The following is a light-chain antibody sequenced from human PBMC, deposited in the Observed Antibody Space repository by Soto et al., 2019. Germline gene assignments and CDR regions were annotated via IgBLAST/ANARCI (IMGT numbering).Light chain of an antibody. V-gene: IGKV3-20*01. J-gene: IGKJ1*01. CDR1: QSVSSSY. CDR3: HQYRSSSWT. Sequence: EIVLTQSPGTLSLSPGERATLSCRASQSVSSSYLAWYQQKPGQAPRLLIYGASSRATGIPDRFSGSGSGTDFTITISRLEPEDFAVYDGHQYRSSSWTFGQGTKVDIK. CDR2: GAS.